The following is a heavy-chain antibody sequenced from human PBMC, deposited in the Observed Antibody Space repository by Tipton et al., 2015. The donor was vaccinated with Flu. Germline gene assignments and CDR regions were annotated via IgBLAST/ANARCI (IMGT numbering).Heavy chain of an antibody. CDR1: GGSISSGSYY. J-gene: IGHJ4*02. D-gene: IGHD3-22*01. V-gene: IGHV4-61*02. Sequence: LRLSCTVSGGSISSGSYYWSWIRQPAGKGLGWIGRIYTSGSTNYNPSLKSRVTISVDTSKNQFSLKLSSVTAADTAVYYCARVRSYYDSSGYYYAFDYWGQGTLVTVSS. CDR3: ARVRSYYDSSGYYYAFDY. CDR2: IYTSGST.